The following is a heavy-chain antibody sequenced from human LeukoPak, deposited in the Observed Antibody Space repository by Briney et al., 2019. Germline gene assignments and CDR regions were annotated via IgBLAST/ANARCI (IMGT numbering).Heavy chain of an antibody. Sequence: SETLSLTCTVSGGSISSGSYYWSWIRQPPGKGLEWIGYIYYSGSTNYNPSLKSRVTISVDTSKNQFSLKLSSVTAADTAVYYCARKVVGYSYDYFDYWGQGTLVTVSS. CDR3: ARKVVGYSYDYFDY. V-gene: IGHV4-61*01. J-gene: IGHJ4*02. CDR1: GGSISSGSYY. D-gene: IGHD5-18*01. CDR2: IYYSGST.